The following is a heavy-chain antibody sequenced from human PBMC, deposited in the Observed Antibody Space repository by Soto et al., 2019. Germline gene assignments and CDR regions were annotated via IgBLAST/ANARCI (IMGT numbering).Heavy chain of an antibody. CDR3: ARVLMATEGFDY. Sequence: KPSETLSLTCTGSGGSISSGDYYWSWIRQPPGKGLEWIGYIYYSGSTYYNPSLKSRVTISVDTSKNQFSLKLSSVTAADTAVYYCARVLMATEGFDYWGQGTLVTVSS. J-gene: IGHJ4*02. CDR2: IYYSGST. D-gene: IGHD5-12*01. CDR1: GGSISSGDYY. V-gene: IGHV4-30-4*01.